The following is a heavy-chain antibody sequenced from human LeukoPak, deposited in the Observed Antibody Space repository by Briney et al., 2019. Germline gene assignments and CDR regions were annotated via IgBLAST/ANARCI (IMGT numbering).Heavy chain of an antibody. Sequence: GRSLRLSCAASGFTFSTSGMHWVRQAPGKGLEWLALIWYDGTNKYYADSVKGRFTVSRDNSKNTLFLQMNSLRAEDTAVYYCATHEPNPTMAAPFNYWGQGTLVTVSS. CDR2: IWYDGTNK. D-gene: IGHD3-10*01. CDR1: GFTFSTSG. CDR3: ATHEPNPTMAAPFNY. J-gene: IGHJ4*02. V-gene: IGHV3-33*01.